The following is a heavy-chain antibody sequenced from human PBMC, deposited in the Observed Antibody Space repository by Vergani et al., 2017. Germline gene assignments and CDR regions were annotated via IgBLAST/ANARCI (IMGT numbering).Heavy chain of an antibody. J-gene: IGHJ1*01. CDR1: GFTSSYYG. CDR3: GTKSGGTPGCQIGYFRE. Sequence: QVHLVESGGGVVQPGRSLRLSCAVSGFTSSYYGMHWVRQAPGKGLEWVAVISYDGTQKYYADSVKRRFTISRENYKSTLYLQMNSLRTEDTAAYYCGTKSGGTPGCQIGYFREWGQGTLVTVSS. V-gene: IGHV3-30*03. D-gene: IGHD2-15*01. CDR2: ISYDGTQK.